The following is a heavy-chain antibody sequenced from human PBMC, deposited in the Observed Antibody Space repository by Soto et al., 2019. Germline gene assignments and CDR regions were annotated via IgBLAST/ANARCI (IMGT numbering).Heavy chain of an antibody. Sequence: ASVKVSCKASGYSFTNNDVTWVRQATGQGLEWMGWMNPGSGDTGYAQKFQGRVTMTRDISIATAYMELSSVRSDDTAIYYCARMATFGSLNWFDPWGQGTLVTVSS. CDR1: GYSFTNND. CDR3: ARMATFGSLNWFDP. D-gene: IGHD3-16*01. J-gene: IGHJ5*02. V-gene: IGHV1-8*01. CDR2: MNPGSGDT.